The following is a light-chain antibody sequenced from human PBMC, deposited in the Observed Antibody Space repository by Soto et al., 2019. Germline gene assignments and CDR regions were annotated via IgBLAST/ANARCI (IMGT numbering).Light chain of an antibody. V-gene: IGLV2-14*01. CDR1: SSNVGGYNY. CDR3: SSYTTSSTHGV. Sequence: QSALTQPASVSGSPGQSITISCTGTSSNVGGYNYVSWYQQHPGTAPKLMIYEVSNRPSGVSNRFSGSKSGNTASLTISGLQAEDEADYYCSSYTTSSTHGVFGGGTKLTVL. CDR2: EVS. J-gene: IGLJ3*02.